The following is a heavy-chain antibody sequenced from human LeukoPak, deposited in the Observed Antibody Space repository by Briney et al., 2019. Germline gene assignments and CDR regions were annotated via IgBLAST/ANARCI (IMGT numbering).Heavy chain of an antibody. J-gene: IGHJ4*02. CDR2: INSDGSTT. D-gene: IGHD6-19*01. CDR1: GFTFSSYW. V-gene: IGHV3-74*01. Sequence: GGSLRLSCAASGFTFSSYWMHWVRQGPGKGLVWVSRINSDGSTTSYGDSVKGRFTISRDNAKNTLYLQMNSLRAEDTAVYYCARDCGSSGCDDWGQGILVTVSS. CDR3: ARDCGSSGCDD.